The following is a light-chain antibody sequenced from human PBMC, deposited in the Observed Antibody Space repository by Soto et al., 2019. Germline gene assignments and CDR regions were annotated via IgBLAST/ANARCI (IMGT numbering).Light chain of an antibody. V-gene: IGLV4-69*01. Sequence: QSVLTQSPSASASLGASVNLTCTLSSGHSHYAIAWHQQQPEKGPRYLMKINTDGSHNKGDGIPGRFLGSTSGAERYLTISSLQSDDEVDYYCQTWGTGGVFGGGTKLTVL. CDR2: INTDGSH. J-gene: IGLJ3*02. CDR1: SGHSHYA. CDR3: QTWGTGGV.